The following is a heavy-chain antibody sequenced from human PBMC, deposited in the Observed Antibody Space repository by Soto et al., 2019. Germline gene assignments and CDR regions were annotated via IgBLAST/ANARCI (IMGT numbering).Heavy chain of an antibody. CDR2: INSNGRSA. D-gene: IGHD3-16*01. CDR3: AKDVLGETMGWFDP. V-gene: IGHV3-23*01. CDR1: GFTFSNYV. Sequence: EVHLLESGGGLVQPGGSLRLSCAASGFTFSNYVISWVRQAPGRGLEWVSSINSNGRSADYADSLKGRFTISRDNSRSTLDLQMNSLRAEDTAIYYCAKDVLGETMGWFDPWGRGTLVTVSS. J-gene: IGHJ5*02.